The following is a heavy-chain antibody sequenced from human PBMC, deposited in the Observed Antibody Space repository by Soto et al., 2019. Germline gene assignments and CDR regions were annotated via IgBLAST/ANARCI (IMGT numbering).Heavy chain of an antibody. D-gene: IGHD1-20*01. CDR1: GFSLSTTGVG. Sequence: QITLKESGPTLVKPTQTLTLTCTFSGFSLSTTGVGVGWIRQPPGKALEWLAVIYWDDDKRYNPSLKSRLSITNDTSRNTVVREMTYMDPVDTSTYYCAHRRGGYNWDDAHFDYWGQGTLVTVSS. V-gene: IGHV2-5*02. J-gene: IGHJ4*02. CDR2: IYWDDDK. CDR3: AHRRGGYNWDDAHFDY.